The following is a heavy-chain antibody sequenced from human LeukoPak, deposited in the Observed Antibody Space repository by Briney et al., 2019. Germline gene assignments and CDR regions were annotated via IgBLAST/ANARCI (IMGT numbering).Heavy chain of an antibody. CDR1: GGSISSSSYY. J-gene: IGHJ4*02. Sequence: SETLPLTCTVSGGSISSSSYYWGWIRQPPGKGLEWIGSIYYSGSTYYNPSLKSRVTISVDTSKNQFSLKLSSVTAADTAVYYCARHWRNIVGARGDYWGQGTLVTVSS. V-gene: IGHV4-39*01. CDR2: IYYSGST. CDR3: ARHWRNIVGARGDY. D-gene: IGHD1-26*01.